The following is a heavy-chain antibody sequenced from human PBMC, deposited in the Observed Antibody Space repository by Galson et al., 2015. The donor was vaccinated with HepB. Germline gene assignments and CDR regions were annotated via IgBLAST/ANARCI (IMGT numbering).Heavy chain of an antibody. CDR2: IDPGDPHI. CDR3: ASRSSGWYLGPAFDI. Sequence: QSGAEVKKPGESLRISCQGSGYRFTSYRINWVRQMPGKGLEWMGSIDPGDPHINYSPSFQGHVTISADKSISTAYLQWSSLKASDTAMYYCASRSSGWYLGPAFDIWGQGTMVTVSS. D-gene: IGHD6-19*01. CDR1: GYRFTSYR. J-gene: IGHJ3*02. V-gene: IGHV5-10-1*01.